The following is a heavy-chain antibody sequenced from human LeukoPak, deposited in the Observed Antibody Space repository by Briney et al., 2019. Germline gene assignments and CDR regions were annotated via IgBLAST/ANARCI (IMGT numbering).Heavy chain of an antibody. D-gene: IGHD3-10*01. CDR2: IIPIFGTA. CDR3: ARDTYYYGSGNPSTYFDY. V-gene: IGHV1-69*05. CDR1: GGTFSSYA. Sequence: SVKVSCKASGGTFSSYAISWVRQAPGQGLEWMGRIIPIFGTANYAQKFQGRVTITTDESTSTAYMELSSLRSEDTAVYYCARDTYYYGSGNPSTYFDYWGQGTLVTVSS. J-gene: IGHJ4*02.